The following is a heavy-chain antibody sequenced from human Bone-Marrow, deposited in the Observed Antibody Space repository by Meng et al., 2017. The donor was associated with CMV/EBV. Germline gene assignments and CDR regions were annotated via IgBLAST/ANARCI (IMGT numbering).Heavy chain of an antibody. CDR1: GYTFTGYY. V-gene: IGHV1-2*02. Sequence: ASVKVSCKASGYTFTGYYMHWVRQAPGQGLEWMGWINPNSGGTNYAQKFQGRVTMTRDTSISTAYMELSRLRSDDTAVYYCARDTKQEYCSSTSCYKDDGMDVWGQGTTVTVSS. J-gene: IGHJ6*01. CDR2: INPNSGGT. CDR3: ARDTKQEYCSSTSCYKDDGMDV. D-gene: IGHD2-2*01.